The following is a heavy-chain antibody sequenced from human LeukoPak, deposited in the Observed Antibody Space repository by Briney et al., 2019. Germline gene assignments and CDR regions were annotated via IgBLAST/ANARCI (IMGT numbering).Heavy chain of an antibody. CDR1: GFTFSSYS. J-gene: IGHJ4*02. CDR3: ARELSAAGTVLDY. V-gene: IGHV3-21*01. Sequence: GGSLRLSCAASGFTFSSYSMNWVRQAPGKGLEWVSSISSRSGYIYFADSVKGRFTISRDNAKNSLYLQMNSLRAEDTAVYYCARELSAAGTVLDYWGQGTLDTVSS. CDR2: ISSRSGYI. D-gene: IGHD6-13*01.